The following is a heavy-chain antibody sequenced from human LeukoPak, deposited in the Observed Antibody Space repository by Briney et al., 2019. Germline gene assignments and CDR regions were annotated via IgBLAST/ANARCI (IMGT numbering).Heavy chain of an antibody. J-gene: IGHJ4*02. Sequence: ASVKVSCKASGYTFTGYYMHWVRQAPGQGLEWMGRINPNSGGTNYAQKFQGRVTMTRDTSISTAYMELSRLRSDDTAVYYCARVSSGGSSGYLSDYWGQGTLVTVSS. CDR3: ARVSSGGSSGYLSDY. V-gene: IGHV1-2*06. CDR2: INPNSGGT. CDR1: GYTFTGYY. D-gene: IGHD3-22*01.